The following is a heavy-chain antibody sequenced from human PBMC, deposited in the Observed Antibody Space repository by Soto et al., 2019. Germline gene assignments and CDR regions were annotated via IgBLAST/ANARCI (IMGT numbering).Heavy chain of an antibody. Sequence: PGGSLRLSCAASGFTFSSYSMNWFRQAPGKGPEWVSSISSSSSYIYYADSVKGRFTISRDNAKNSLYLQMNSLRAEDTAVYYCASNAGYCSGGSCRLYYYYGMDVWGQGTTVTVSS. CDR2: ISSSSSYI. CDR1: GFTFSSYS. D-gene: IGHD2-15*01. CDR3: ASNAGYCSGGSCRLYYYYGMDV. V-gene: IGHV3-21*01. J-gene: IGHJ6*02.